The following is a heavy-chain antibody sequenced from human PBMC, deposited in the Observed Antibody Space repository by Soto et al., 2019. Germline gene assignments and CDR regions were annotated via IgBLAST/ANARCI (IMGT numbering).Heavy chain of an antibody. V-gene: IGHV3-23*01. Sequence: EVQLLESGGGLVQPGGSLRLSCAASGFTFSSYAMSWVRQAPGKGLEWVSAISGSGGGTYYADSVKGRFTISRDNSKNTLYLQMNSLRAEDTAVYYCSKAGDSSGYYYVNPYYFDYWGQGTLVTVSS. CDR1: GFTFSSYA. J-gene: IGHJ4*02. CDR3: SKAGDSSGYYYVNPYYFDY. CDR2: ISGSGGGT. D-gene: IGHD3-22*01.